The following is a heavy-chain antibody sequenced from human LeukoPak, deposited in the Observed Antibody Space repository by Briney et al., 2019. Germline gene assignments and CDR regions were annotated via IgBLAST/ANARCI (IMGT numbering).Heavy chain of an antibody. CDR3: ARANTRQESLTYYDFWSGYTYNWFDP. CDR2: IKQDGSEK. D-gene: IGHD3-3*01. Sequence: GGSLRLSCAASGFTFSSYWMSWVRQAPGKGLEWVANIKQDGSEKYYVDSVKGRFTISRDNAKNSLYLQMNSLRAGDTAVYYCARANTRQESLTYYDFWSGYTYNWFDPWGQGTLVTVSS. CDR1: GFTFSSYW. J-gene: IGHJ5*02. V-gene: IGHV3-7*01.